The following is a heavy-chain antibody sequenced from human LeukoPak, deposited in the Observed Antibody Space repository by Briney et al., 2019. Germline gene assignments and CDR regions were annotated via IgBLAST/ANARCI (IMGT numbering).Heavy chain of an antibody. Sequence: PGESLQISCQGSGSSFTSYWIGWVRQVPGKGLEWMGIIYPGDSDTRYSPSFQGQVTISADKSISTAYLQWSSLKASDTAMYYCARHFVVEAYYYYMDVWGKGTTVTVSS. CDR3: ARHFVVEAYYYYMDV. CDR1: GSSFTSYW. D-gene: IGHD5-24*01. V-gene: IGHV5-51*01. CDR2: IYPGDSDT. J-gene: IGHJ6*03.